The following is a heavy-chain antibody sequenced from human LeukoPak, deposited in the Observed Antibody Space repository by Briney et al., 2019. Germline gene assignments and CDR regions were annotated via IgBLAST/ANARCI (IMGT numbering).Heavy chain of an antibody. CDR3: AKSVITMIVVGLDY. J-gene: IGHJ4*02. Sequence: GRSLRLSCAASGFTFSSYGMHWVRQAPGKGLEWVAFIRYDGSNKYYADSVKGRFTISRDNYKNTLYLQMNSLRAEDTAVYYCAKSVITMIVVGLDYWGQGTLVTVSS. V-gene: IGHV3-30*02. CDR2: IRYDGSNK. CDR1: GFTFSSYG. D-gene: IGHD3-22*01.